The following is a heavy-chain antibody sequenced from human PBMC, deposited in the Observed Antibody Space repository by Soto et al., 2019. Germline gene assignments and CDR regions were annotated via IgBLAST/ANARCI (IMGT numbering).Heavy chain of an antibody. CDR1: GYTFTNYW. CDR2: IYPGDSDT. CDR3: ARYPKMPDYFFHGMDV. Sequence: PGESLKISCKGSGYTFTNYWIVWVRQIPGKGLEWMGIIYPGDSDTRYSPSFQGQVTISADRSISTAYLQWSSLKASDTGMYYCARYPKMPDYFFHGMDVWGQGTTVTVSS. D-gene: IGHD2-2*01. V-gene: IGHV5-51*01. J-gene: IGHJ6*02.